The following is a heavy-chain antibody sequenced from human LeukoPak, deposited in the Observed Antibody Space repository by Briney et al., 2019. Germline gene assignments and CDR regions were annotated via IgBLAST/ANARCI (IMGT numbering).Heavy chain of an antibody. CDR1: GFTFSSYW. CDR2: INSDGSST. D-gene: IGHD3-10*01. J-gene: IGHJ4*02. V-gene: IGHV3-74*01. CDR3: ARVTYGSGTYGAFDY. Sequence: GGSLRLSCAASGFTFSSYWMHWVRQAPGKGLVWVSRINSDGSSTSYADSVKGRFTISRDNAKNTLYLQMNSLRAEDTAVYYCARVTYGSGTYGAFDYWGQGTLVTVSS.